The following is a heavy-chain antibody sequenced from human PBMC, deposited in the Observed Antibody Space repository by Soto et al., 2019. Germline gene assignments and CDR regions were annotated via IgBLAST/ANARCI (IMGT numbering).Heavy chain of an antibody. CDR3: ARGLRASYGVRLSYSYYGMDV. CDR2: INHSGST. V-gene: IGHV4-34*01. Sequence: SETLSLPCTFYGGSFSAYYWSWIRQPPGKGLEWIGEINHSGSTNYNPSLKSRVTLSVDSSKNQFSLNLSSVTAADTGVYYCARGLRASYGVRLSYSYYGMDVWGQGTTVTVS. D-gene: IGHD3-10*01. J-gene: IGHJ6*02. CDR1: GGSFSAYY.